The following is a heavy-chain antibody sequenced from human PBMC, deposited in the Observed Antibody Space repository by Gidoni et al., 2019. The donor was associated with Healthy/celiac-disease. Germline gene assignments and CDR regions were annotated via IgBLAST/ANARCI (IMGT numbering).Heavy chain of an antibody. CDR1: GVSISSGGYY. CDR3: ARVQDGDYYDSSGYEALDV. Sequence: QVQLQESGPGLVKPSQTLSLTCTVSGVSISSGGYYWSWIRQHPGKGLEWIGSIYYSGSTYYNPSLKSRVTISVDTSKNQFSLKLSSVTAADTAVYYCARVQDGDYYDSSGYEALDVWGQGTTVTVSS. V-gene: IGHV4-31*03. D-gene: IGHD3-22*01. J-gene: IGHJ6*02. CDR2: IYYSGST.